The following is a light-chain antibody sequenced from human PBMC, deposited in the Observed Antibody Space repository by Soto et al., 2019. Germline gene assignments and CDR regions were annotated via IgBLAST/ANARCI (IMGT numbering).Light chain of an antibody. CDR1: SSDVGGYNY. CDR2: EVS. J-gene: IGLJ3*02. Sequence: QSVRTQPPSASGSPGQSVTNSCTGTSSDVGGYNYVSWYQQHPGKAPKLMIYEVSKRPSGVPDRFSGSKSGNTASLTVSGLQAEDEADYYCSSYAGSNNLGVFGGVTKLTVL. V-gene: IGLV2-8*01. CDR3: SSYAGSNNLGV.